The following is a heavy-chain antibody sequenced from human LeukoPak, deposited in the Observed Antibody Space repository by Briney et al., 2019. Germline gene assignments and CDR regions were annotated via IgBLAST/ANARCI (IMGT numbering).Heavy chain of an antibody. V-gene: IGHV3-7*01. Sequence: GGSLRLSCAASGFTFSSYWMSWVRQAPGKGLEWVANIKQDGSEKYYVDSVKGRFTISRDNAKNSLYLQMNSLRAEDTAVYYCARVSLGELPRNYFDYWGQGTLVTVSS. D-gene: IGHD1-26*01. J-gene: IGHJ4*02. CDR3: ARVSLGELPRNYFDY. CDR1: GFTFSSYW. CDR2: IKQDGSEK.